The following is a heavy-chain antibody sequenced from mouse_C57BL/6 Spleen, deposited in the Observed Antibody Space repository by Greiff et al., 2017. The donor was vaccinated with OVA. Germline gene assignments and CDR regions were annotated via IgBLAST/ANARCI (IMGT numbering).Heavy chain of an antibody. CDR2: IYPGDGDT. CDR1: GYAFSSSW. Sequence: QVQLQQSGPELVKPGASVKISCKASGYAFSSSWMNWVKQSPGKGLEWIGRIYPGDGDTNYNGKFKGKATLTADKSSSTAYMQLSSLTSEDSAVYFCARVPYDYFDYWGQGTTLTVSS. J-gene: IGHJ2*01. CDR3: ARVPYDYFDY. V-gene: IGHV1-82*01. D-gene: IGHD3-3*01.